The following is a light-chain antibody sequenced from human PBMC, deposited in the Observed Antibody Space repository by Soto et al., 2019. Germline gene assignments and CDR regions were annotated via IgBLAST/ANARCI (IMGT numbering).Light chain of an antibody. CDR3: QHHGSLFS. V-gene: IGKV3-20*01. J-gene: IGKJ4*01. Sequence: EIVLTQSPGTLSMSPGERATLSCRASQSVSNNFLAWYQQKPGQAPRLFIYGASSRATGIPDRFSGSGSGTDFTLTISRLEPEDSAVYYCQHHGSLFSFGGGTKVEIK. CDR1: QSVSNNF. CDR2: GAS.